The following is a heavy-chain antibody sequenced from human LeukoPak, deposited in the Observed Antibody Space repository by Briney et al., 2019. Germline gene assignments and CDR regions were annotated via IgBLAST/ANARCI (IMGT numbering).Heavy chain of an antibody. CDR2: IYYSGST. Sequence: SETLSLTCTVSRGSISSSSYYWGWIRQPPGKGLEWIGSIYYSGSTYYNPSLKSRVTISVDTSKNQFSLKLSSVTAADTAVYYCARVFKGYWGQGTLVTVSS. CDR1: RGSISSSSYY. CDR3: ARVFKGY. J-gene: IGHJ4*02. V-gene: IGHV4-39*01.